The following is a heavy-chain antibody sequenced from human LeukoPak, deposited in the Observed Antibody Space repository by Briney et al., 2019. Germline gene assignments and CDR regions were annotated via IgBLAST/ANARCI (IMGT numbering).Heavy chain of an antibody. V-gene: IGHV4-34*01. CDR1: GGSFSGYY. J-gene: IGHJ3*02. Sequence: SETLSLTCAVYGGSFSGYYWSWIRQPPGKGLEWIGEINHSGGTNYNPSLKSRVTISVDMSKNQFSLKLSSVTAADTAVYYCASILHYDFWSGSFDAFDIWGQGTMVTVSS. CDR3: ASILHYDFWSGSFDAFDI. CDR2: INHSGGT. D-gene: IGHD3-3*01.